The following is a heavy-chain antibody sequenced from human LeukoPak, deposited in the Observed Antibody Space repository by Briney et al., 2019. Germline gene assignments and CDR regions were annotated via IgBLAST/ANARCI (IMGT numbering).Heavy chain of an antibody. D-gene: IGHD6-19*01. V-gene: IGHV3-23*01. CDR1: GGSISSSSYY. CDR3: VKDSVVVAGLVNYFDY. J-gene: IGHJ4*02. Sequence: PSETLSLTCTVSGGSISSSSYYWGWIRQPPGKGLEWVSAISGSGGDTFYTDSVKGRFTISRDNSKNTLYLQMKGLRAEDTAVYYCVKDSVVVAGLVNYFDYWGQGTLVTVSS. CDR2: ISGSGGDT.